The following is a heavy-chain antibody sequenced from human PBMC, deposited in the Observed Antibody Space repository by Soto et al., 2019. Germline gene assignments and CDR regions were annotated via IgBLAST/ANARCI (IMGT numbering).Heavy chain of an antibody. V-gene: IGHV4-39*01. CDR3: ARRVYSGSGRDYFDR. CDR1: GGPISSSGHF. J-gene: IGHJ4*02. D-gene: IGHD1-26*01. Sequence: SETLYHTCSVSGGPISSSGHFWARNRQQPGRGLEWLATIYYTGTTYYTPSLKSRLTISMDTSKDQFSLDLTSMTAADTALYFCARRVYSGSGRDYFDRWGQGSLVTVSS. CDR2: IYYTGTT.